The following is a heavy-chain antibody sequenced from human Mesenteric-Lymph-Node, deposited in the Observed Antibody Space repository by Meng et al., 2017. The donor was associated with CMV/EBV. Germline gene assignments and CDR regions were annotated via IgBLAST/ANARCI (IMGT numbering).Heavy chain of an antibody. J-gene: IGHJ2*01. CDR2: INHSGST. V-gene: IGHV4-34*01. CDR3: ARSITMVRGVKYFDL. CDR1: GGSFSGYY. D-gene: IGHD3-10*01. Sequence: SETLSLTCAVYGGSFSGYYWSWIRQPPGKGLEWIGEINHSGSTNYNPSLKSRVTISVDTSKTQFSLKLSSVTAADTAVYYCARSITMVRGVKYFDLWGRGTLVTVSS.